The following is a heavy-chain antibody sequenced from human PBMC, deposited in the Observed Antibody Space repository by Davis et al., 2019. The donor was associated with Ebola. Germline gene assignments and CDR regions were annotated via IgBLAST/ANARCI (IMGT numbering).Heavy chain of an antibody. CDR2: IVVGSGNT. Sequence: SVKVSCKASGFTFTSSAVQWVRQARGQRLEWIGWIVVGSGNTNYAQKFQERVTITRDMSTSTAYMELSSLRSEDTAVYYCAATPGSSWYLYYYGMDVWGKGTTVTVSS. D-gene: IGHD3-10*01. CDR3: AATPGSSWYLYYYGMDV. CDR1: GFTFTSSA. J-gene: IGHJ6*04. V-gene: IGHV1-58*01.